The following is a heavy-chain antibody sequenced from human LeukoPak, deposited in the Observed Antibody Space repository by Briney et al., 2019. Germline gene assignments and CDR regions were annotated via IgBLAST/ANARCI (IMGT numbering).Heavy chain of an antibody. CDR2: IKQDGSAE. Sequence: GGSLRLSCAVSGFTISNYWMSWVRQAPGKGLEWAATIKQDGSAEFYVDSVKGRFTISRDSAKNSLYLQMNSLRDDDTAVYYCARDLFDYWGQGTLVTVSS. J-gene: IGHJ4*02. CDR3: ARDLFDY. V-gene: IGHV3-7*01. CDR1: GFTISNYW.